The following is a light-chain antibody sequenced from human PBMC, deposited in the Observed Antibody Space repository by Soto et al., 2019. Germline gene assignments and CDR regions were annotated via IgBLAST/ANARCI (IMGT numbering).Light chain of an antibody. V-gene: IGLV1-44*01. CDR1: SSNIGSNT. CDR3: AAWDDSLNALV. CDR2: NNN. J-gene: IGLJ1*01. Sequence: QSVLTQPPSASGTPGQRVTISCSGSSSNIGSNTVNWYQQLPGTAPKLLIYNNNQRPSGVPDRFSGSKSGTSASLAISGLHSDDEADYYCAAWDDSLNALVFATGTKLTVL.